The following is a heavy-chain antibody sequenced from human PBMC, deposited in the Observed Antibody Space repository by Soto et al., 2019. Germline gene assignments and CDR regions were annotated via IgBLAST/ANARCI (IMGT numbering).Heavy chain of an antibody. J-gene: IGHJ4*02. D-gene: IGHD1-26*01. CDR2: ISDSGSLT. CDR3: ARALVLGVGALSQ. V-gene: IGHV3-11*01. CDR1: GFTFSAYY. Sequence: KPGGSLRLSCAASGFTFSAYYMSWIRHAPGKGLEWVSYISDSGSLTHYGDSVKGRFTISRDNAKASLYLQMDSLRAEDTAIYYCARALVLGVGALSQWGQGTLVTVSS.